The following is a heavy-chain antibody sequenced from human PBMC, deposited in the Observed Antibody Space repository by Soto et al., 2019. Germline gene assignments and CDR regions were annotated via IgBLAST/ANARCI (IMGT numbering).Heavy chain of an antibody. CDR1: GFTFSSYG. J-gene: IGHJ6*02. CDR3: AKDLRLWSKDYYYYGMDV. D-gene: IGHD5-18*01. Sequence: QVQLVESGGGVVQPGRSLRLSCAASGFTFSSYGMHWVRQAPGKGLEWVAVISYDGSKEFYADPVKGRSTISRDNSKNTLYLQMNSLRAEDTAVYYCAKDLRLWSKDYYYYGMDVWGQGTTVTVSS. V-gene: IGHV3-30*18. CDR2: ISYDGSKE.